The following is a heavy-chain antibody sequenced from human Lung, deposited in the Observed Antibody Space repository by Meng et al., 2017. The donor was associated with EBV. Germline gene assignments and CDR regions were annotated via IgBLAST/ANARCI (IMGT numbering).Heavy chain of an antibody. V-gene: IGHV4-31*03. CDR1: GGSVDSGAYY. J-gene: IGHJ4*02. CDR3: ARLRLVWMFDY. Sequence: QLRLQDPGSGLVKPSQTLSLPCTVSGGSVDSGAYYWSWIRQRPGKGLEWIGYIYYSGSTFYTPSLKSRATLSVDTSKNQFSLKLNSVTAADTAVYYCARLRLVWMFDYWGQGALVTVSS. CDR2: IYYSGST. D-gene: IGHD6-19*01.